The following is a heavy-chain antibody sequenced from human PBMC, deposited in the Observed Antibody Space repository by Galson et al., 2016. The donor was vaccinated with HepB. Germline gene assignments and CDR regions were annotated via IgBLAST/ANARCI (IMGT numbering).Heavy chain of an antibody. D-gene: IGHD3-3*01. V-gene: IGHV1-24*01. CDR3: ATGRDFGIITDYFYFDD. CDR2: FDPEDGEA. CDR1: GYTLSQLS. Sequence: SVKVSCKVSGYTLSQLSVHWVRQRPGKGLEWMGGFDPEDGEAIFGQRFRGRVTMTEDPSTDTAYMELRTLRSEDTAVYYCATGRDFGIITDYFYFDDWGQGTLVTVSS. J-gene: IGHJ4*02.